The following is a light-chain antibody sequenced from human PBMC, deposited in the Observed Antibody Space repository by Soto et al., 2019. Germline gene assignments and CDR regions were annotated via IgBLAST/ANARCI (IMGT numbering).Light chain of an antibody. CDR3: QHYNTYPWT. CDR1: QSISSW. J-gene: IGKJ1*01. CDR2: KAS. Sequence: QMTQSPSILSASVGDRVTITCRASQSISSWLAWYQQKPGKAPNLLIHKASHLESGVPSRFSGSGSGTEFTLTISSLQPGDFATYYCQHYNTYPWTFGQGTKVDIK. V-gene: IGKV1-5*03.